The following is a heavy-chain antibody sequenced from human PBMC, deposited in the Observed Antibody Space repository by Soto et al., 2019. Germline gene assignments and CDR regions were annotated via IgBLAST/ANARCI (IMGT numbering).Heavy chain of an antibody. V-gene: IGHV3-21*01. D-gene: IGHD6-19*01. Sequence: EVQLVESGGGLVKPGGSLRLSCAASGFTFSSYSMNWVRQAPGKGLEWVSSISSSSSYIYYADSVKGRFTISRDNAKNSLYLQMTSLRAEDTAVYYCARDTGQWLPLYYFDYWGQGTLVTVSS. CDR2: ISSSSSYI. CDR3: ARDTGQWLPLYYFDY. CDR1: GFTFSSYS. J-gene: IGHJ4*02.